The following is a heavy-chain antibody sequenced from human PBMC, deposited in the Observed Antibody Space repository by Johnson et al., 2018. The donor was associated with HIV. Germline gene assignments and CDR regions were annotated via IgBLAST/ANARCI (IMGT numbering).Heavy chain of an antibody. CDR2: IWYDGSNK. J-gene: IGHJ3*02. CDR1: GFTFSSYA. D-gene: IGHD5-24*01. V-gene: IGHV3-33*06. Sequence: QLVESGGGVVQPGRSLRLSCAASGFTFSSYAMHWVRQAPGKGLEWVAVIWYDGSNKYYADSVKGRFTISRDNSKNMLYLQMNSLRAEDTAVYYCAKDIGDGYNRWGAFDIWGQGTMVTVSS. CDR3: AKDIGDGYNRWGAFDI.